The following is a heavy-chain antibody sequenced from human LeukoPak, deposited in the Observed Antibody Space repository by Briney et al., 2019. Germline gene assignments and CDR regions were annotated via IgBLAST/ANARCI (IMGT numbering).Heavy chain of an antibody. CDR2: IYYSGST. D-gene: IGHD2-2*01. Sequence: SETLSLTCTVSGGSISSYYWSWIRQPPGKGLEWIGYIYYSGSTNYNPSLKSRVTISVDTSKNQFSLKLSSVTAADTAVYYCARLGRYCSSTSCPYKPTVYYYYYMDVWGKGTTVTVSS. CDR1: GGSISSYY. V-gene: IGHV4-59*01. J-gene: IGHJ6*03. CDR3: ARLGRYCSSTSCPYKPTVYYYYYMDV.